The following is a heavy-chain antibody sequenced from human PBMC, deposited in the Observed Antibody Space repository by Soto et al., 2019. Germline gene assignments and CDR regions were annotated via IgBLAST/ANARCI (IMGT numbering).Heavy chain of an antibody. CDR3: TTVFGGELLTPLDY. Sequence: EVQLVESGGGLVKPGGSLRLSCAASGFTFSNAWMNWVRQAPGKGLEWVGRIKSKTDGGTTDYAAPVKGRFTISRDDSKNTLYLHMNSLKTEDTAVYYCTTVFGGELLTPLDYWGQGTLVTVSS. CDR1: GFTFSNAW. V-gene: IGHV3-15*07. D-gene: IGHD1-26*01. CDR2: IKSKTDGGTT. J-gene: IGHJ4*02.